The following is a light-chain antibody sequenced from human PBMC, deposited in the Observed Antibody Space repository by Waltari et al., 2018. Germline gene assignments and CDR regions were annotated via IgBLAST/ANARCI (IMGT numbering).Light chain of an antibody. CDR1: SSDLGGYNY. J-gene: IGLJ2*01. Sequence: QSALTQPPSASGSPGQSVTIPRTGTSSDLGGYNYVSWYQQHPGKAPKLMIYEVSKRPSGVPDRFSGSKSGNTASLTVSGLQAEDEADYYCSSYAGSNNLVFGGGTKLTVL. CDR3: SSYAGSNNLV. CDR2: EVS. V-gene: IGLV2-8*01.